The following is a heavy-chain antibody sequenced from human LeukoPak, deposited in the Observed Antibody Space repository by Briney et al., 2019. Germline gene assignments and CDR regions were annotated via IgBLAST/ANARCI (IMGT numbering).Heavy chain of an antibody. CDR2: IGSSSSYI. Sequence: GGPLRLSCAASGFTFSRYSMKWVRQAPGKGLEWVSFIGSSSSYIYYADSVKGRFTISRDNAKNSLYLQMKSLRAEDTAVYYCARDVGSGSCSASDYWGQGTRVTVSS. D-gene: IGHD3-10*01. CDR1: GFTFSRYS. J-gene: IGHJ4*02. CDR3: ARDVGSGSCSASDY. V-gene: IGHV3-21*01.